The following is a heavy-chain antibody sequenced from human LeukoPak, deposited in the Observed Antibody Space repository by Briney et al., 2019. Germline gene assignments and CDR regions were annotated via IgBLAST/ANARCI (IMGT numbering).Heavy chain of an antibody. CDR1: GFTLSSYW. J-gene: IGHJ4*02. CDR2: INSDGSST. CDR3: ASVGVAGSAFDY. D-gene: IGHD6-19*01. V-gene: IGHV3-74*01. Sequence: GGSLRLSCAASGFTLSSYWMHWVRHAQGKGLVWVSRINSDGSSTSYADSVKGRFTISRDNAKNTLYLQMNSLRAEDTAVYYCASVGVAGSAFDYWGQGSLVTVSS.